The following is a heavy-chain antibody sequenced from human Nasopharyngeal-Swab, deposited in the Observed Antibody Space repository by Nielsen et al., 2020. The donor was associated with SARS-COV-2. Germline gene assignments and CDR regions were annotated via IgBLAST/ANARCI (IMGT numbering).Heavy chain of an antibody. V-gene: IGHV3-66*01. CDR2: LYSGGNT. J-gene: IGHJ6*03. CDR1: GFTVSSNY. CDR3: ARSRNYYYYMDV. Sequence: GESLKISCAASGFTVSSNYMNWVRQPPGKGLEWISVLYSGGNTYYAGSVKGRFTISRDDSKSTLYLQMNNLRAEDTAVYYCARSRNYYYYMDVWGKGTTVIVSS.